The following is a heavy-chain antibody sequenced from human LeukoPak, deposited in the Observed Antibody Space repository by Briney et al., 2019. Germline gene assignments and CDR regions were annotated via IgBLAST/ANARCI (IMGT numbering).Heavy chain of an antibody. Sequence: ASVKVSCKASGGTFSSYAISWVRQAPGQGLEWMGGIIPIFGAANYAQKFQGRVTITADESTSTAYMELSSLRSEDTAVYYCARYDFWSGYYFKASRGYYFDYWGQGTLATVSS. CDR1: GGTFSSYA. CDR2: IIPIFGAA. J-gene: IGHJ4*02. V-gene: IGHV1-69*13. D-gene: IGHD3-3*01. CDR3: ARYDFWSGYYFKASRGYYFDY.